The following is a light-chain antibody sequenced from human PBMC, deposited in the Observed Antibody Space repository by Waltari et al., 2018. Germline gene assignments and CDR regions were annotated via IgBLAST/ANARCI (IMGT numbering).Light chain of an antibody. Sequence: DYQMTPSPASLSASLGDRVTITCRASPNISTYLNWYQQRPRTGPKLLIYAASTLQSGVPSRFSGSGSGTDFTFTISSLQLEDFATYYGQQSDDTPRTFGQGTKVEVK. CDR3: QQSDDTPRT. CDR2: AAS. J-gene: IGKJ1*01. V-gene: IGKV1-39*01. CDR1: PNISTY.